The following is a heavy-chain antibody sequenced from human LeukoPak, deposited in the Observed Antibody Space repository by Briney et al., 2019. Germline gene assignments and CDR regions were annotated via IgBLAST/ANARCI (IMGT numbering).Heavy chain of an antibody. CDR1: GYTFTSYA. CDR2: INAGNGNT. J-gene: IGHJ4*02. D-gene: IGHD3-10*01. Sequence: ASVKVSCKASGYTFTSYAMHWVRQAPGQRLEWMGWINAGNGNTKYSQKFQGRVTITRDTSASTAYMELSSLRSEDTAVYYCARGHPNIWFGAAPDYWGQGTLVTVSS. CDR3: ARGHPNIWFGAAPDY. V-gene: IGHV1-3*01.